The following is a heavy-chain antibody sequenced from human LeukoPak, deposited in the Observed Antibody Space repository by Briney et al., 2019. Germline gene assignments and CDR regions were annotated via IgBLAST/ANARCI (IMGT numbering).Heavy chain of an antibody. V-gene: IGHV3-23*01. CDR1: GFTFSSYA. Sequence: GESLRLSCAASGFTFSSYAMSWVRQAPGKGLEWVSAISDSGGSTYYADSVKGRFTISRDNSKNTLYLQMNSLRAEDTAVYYCAKPNYYDRGAFDIWGQGTMVTVSS. CDR3: AKPNYYDRGAFDI. CDR2: ISDSGGST. D-gene: IGHD3-22*01. J-gene: IGHJ3*02.